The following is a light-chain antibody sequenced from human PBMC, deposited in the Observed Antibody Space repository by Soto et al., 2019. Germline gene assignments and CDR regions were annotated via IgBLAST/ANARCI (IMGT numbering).Light chain of an antibody. Sequence: EIVLTQSPGTLSLSPGERATLSCRASQSVSSSFLAWYQQKPGQAPRLLIYGASSRATGIPDRVSGSGSGTDLTLTISRLDPEDFAVYYCKQYDNSPLTFGGGTKVEIK. CDR2: GAS. J-gene: IGKJ4*01. CDR1: QSVSSSF. V-gene: IGKV3-20*01. CDR3: KQYDNSPLT.